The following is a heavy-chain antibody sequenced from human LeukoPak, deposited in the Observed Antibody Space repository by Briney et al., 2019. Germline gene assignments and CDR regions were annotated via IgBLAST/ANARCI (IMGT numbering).Heavy chain of an antibody. J-gene: IGHJ6*02. Sequence: GGSLRLSCAASGFTFSSYGMHWVRQAPGKGLEWVAFIRYDGSNKYYADSVKGRFTISRDNSKNTLYLQMNSLRAEDTAVYYCARDILTGYAHYYYYGMDVWGQGTTVTVSS. D-gene: IGHD3-9*01. CDR2: IRYDGSNK. V-gene: IGHV3-30*02. CDR3: ARDILTGYAHYYYYGMDV. CDR1: GFTFSSYG.